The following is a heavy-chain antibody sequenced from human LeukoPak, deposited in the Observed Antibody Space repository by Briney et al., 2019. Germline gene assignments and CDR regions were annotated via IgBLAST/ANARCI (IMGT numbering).Heavy chain of an antibody. Sequence: SETLSLTCAVSGGSISSSSYYWGWIRQPPGKGLEWIGSIYYSGSTYYNPSLKSRVTISVDTSKNQFSLKLSSVTAADTAVYYCTRGSIAYCYMDVWGKGTTATISS. V-gene: IGHV4-39*07. CDR3: TRGSIAYCYMDV. J-gene: IGHJ6*03. CDR2: IYYSGST. D-gene: IGHD3-22*01. CDR1: GGSISSSSYY.